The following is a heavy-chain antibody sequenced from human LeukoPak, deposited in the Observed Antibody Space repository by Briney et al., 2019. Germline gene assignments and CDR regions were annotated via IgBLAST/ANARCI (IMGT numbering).Heavy chain of an antibody. CDR1: GFTFSSYS. Sequence: GGSLRLSCAASGFTFSSYSINWVRQAPGKGLEWVSSISSSSSYIYYADSVKGRFTISRDNSKNTLYLQMNSLRAEDTAVYYCARVWENGGYGLSDYYFDYWGQGTLVTVSS. J-gene: IGHJ4*02. CDR2: ISSSSSYI. CDR3: ARVWENGGYGLSDYYFDY. V-gene: IGHV3-21*01. D-gene: IGHD5-12*01.